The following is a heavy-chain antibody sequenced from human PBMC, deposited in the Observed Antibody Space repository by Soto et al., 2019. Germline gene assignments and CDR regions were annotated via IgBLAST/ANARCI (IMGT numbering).Heavy chain of an antibody. J-gene: IGHJ6*02. CDR3: ARDVSGSYSDYYYYVMDV. Sequence: PSEILSLTCTVSGGSISSGDYYWSWIRQPPGKGLEWIGYIYYSGSTYYNPSLKSRVTISVDTSKNQFSLKLSSVTAADTAVYYFARDVSGSYSDYYYYVMDVRGQGTTVPVSS. D-gene: IGHD3-10*01. CDR2: IYYSGST. CDR1: GGSISSGDYY. V-gene: IGHV4-30-4*01.